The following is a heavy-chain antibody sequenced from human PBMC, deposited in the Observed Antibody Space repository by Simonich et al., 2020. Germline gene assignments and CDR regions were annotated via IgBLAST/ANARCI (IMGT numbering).Heavy chain of an antibody. J-gene: IGHJ4*02. CDR2: ISKDGSNK. D-gene: IGHD6-13*01. V-gene: IGHV3-30*04. CDR3: ARAIAAAGTPFDY. Sequence: VQLVESGGGVVQPGRSLRLSCAASGFTFSSYAMHWVRQAPGKGLEWVEGISKDGSNKYYADSGKGRFTISRDNSKNTLYLQMNSLRAEDTAVYYCARAIAAAGTPFDYWGQGTLVTVSS. CDR1: GFTFSSYA.